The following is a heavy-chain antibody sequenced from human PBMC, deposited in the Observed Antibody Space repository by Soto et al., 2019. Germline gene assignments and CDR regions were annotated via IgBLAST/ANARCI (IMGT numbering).Heavy chain of an antibody. V-gene: IGHV4-30-4*01. D-gene: IGHD1-1*01. Sequence: SETLSLTCTVSGGSISSGHYYWNWIRQPPGRGLEWIGYIYDSGSTFYHPSRKSRVTISVDTSKNQFSLKLSSVTAADTAVYYCVGTKGGAFDIWGQGTMVTVSS. CDR1: GGSISSGHYY. CDR2: IYDSGST. J-gene: IGHJ3*02. CDR3: VGTKGGAFDI.